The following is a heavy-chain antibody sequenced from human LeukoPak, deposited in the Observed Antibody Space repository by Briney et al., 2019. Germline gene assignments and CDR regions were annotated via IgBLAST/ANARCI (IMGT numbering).Heavy chain of an antibody. CDR2: MYYSGST. J-gene: IGHJ5*02. CDR3: ARPYYYDSRIDP. Sequence: SETLSLTCTVSGGSISSGDYSWSWIRQPPGKGLEWIAYMYYSGSTYYNPSLKSRVTMSADTSKNQLSLKLSSVTAADTAVYYCARPYYYDSRIDPWGQGILVTVSS. CDR1: GGSISSGDYS. D-gene: IGHD3-22*01. V-gene: IGHV4-30-4*01.